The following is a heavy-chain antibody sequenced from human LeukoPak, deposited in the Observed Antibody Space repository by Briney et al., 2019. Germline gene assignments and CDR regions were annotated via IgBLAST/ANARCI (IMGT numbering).Heavy chain of an antibody. CDR3: ARVANAAPDY. D-gene: IGHD6-13*01. CDR2: IREDGSEI. V-gene: IGHV3-7*01. CDR1: GFTFSIFS. Sequence: GGSLRLSCAASGFTFSIFSMTWVRQAPGKGLEWVANIREDGSEIFYVDSVKGRFTISRDNAKNSLYLQMNSLRVEDTAVYYCARVANAAPDYWGQGTLVTVSP. J-gene: IGHJ4*02.